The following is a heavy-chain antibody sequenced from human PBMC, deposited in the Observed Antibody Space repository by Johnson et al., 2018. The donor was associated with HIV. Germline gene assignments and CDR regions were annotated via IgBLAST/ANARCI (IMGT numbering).Heavy chain of an antibody. CDR3: AKCIWGSSLIDAFDI. CDR1: GFPFSSYA. V-gene: IGHV3-30-3*02. CDR2: ISYDGSNK. J-gene: IGHJ3*02. Sequence: QVQLVESGGGLVQPGGSLRLSCAASGFPFSSYAMHWVRQAPGKGLAWVAVISYDGSNKYYADSVKGRFTISRENAKNSLYLQMNSLRAEDTAVYYCAKCIWGSSLIDAFDIWGQGTMVTVSS. D-gene: IGHD6-13*01.